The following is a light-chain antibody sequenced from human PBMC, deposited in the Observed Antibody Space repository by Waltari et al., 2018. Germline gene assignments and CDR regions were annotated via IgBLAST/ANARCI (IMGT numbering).Light chain of an antibody. CDR2: GTS. CDR3: LQYDTSPKT. CDR1: HSFSSDY. Sequence: DIVLTQSPGTLSLSPGDSATLSCRASHSFSSDYLAWYQQRPGQAPRLLISGTSSRATGIPDRFSGSGSGTDFTLTISRLEPEDFAVYYCLQYDTSPKTFGQGTKVDI. V-gene: IGKV3-20*01. J-gene: IGKJ1*01.